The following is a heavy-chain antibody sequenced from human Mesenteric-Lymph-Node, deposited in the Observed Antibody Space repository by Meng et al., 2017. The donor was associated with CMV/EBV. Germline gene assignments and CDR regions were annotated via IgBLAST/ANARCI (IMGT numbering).Heavy chain of an antibody. CDR2: IYYSGST. CDR1: GGSISSYY. Sequence: SETLSPTCTVSGGSISSYYWSWIRQPPGKGLEWIGYIYYSGSTNYNPSLKSRVTISVDTSKNQFSRKLSSVTAADTAVYYCARDGDEYSVDYWGQGTLVTVSS. V-gene: IGHV4-59*01. J-gene: IGHJ4*02. CDR3: ARDGDEYSVDY. D-gene: IGHD2-21*01.